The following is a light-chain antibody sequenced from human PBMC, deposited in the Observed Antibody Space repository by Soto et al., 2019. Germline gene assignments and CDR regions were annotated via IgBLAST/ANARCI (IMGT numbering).Light chain of an antibody. CDR2: KAS. Sequence: DIQMTQSPSTLSASLGDRVTITCRASQTISSWLAWYQQKPGKAPKLLIYKASTLKSGVPSRFSGSGSGTDFTLTINSLQPEDFATYYCQQAYSFPITFGQGTRLEI. CDR3: QQAYSFPIT. J-gene: IGKJ5*01. V-gene: IGKV1-5*03. CDR1: QTISSW.